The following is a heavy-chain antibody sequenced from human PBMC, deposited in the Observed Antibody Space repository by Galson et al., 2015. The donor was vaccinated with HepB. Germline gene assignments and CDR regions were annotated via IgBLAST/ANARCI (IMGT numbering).Heavy chain of an antibody. J-gene: IGHJ4*02. CDR2: IIPILGIA. Sequence: SCKASGGTFSSYTISWVRQAPGQGLEWMGRIIPILGIANYAQKFQGRVTITADKSTSTAYMELSSLRSEDTAVYYCARGYCTNGVCYTLDYWGQGTLVTVSS. D-gene: IGHD2-8*01. CDR3: ARGYCTNGVCYTLDY. V-gene: IGHV1-69*02. CDR1: GGTFSSYT.